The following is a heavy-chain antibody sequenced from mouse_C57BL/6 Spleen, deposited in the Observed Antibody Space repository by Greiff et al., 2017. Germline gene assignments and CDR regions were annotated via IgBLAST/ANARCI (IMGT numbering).Heavy chain of an antibody. CDR2: ISNLAYSI. CDR3: SRQDYYDSRGGYFDV. D-gene: IGHD1-1*01. CDR1: GFTFRDYG. Sequence: EVHLVESGGGLVQPGGSLKLSCAASGFTFRDYGMAWVRQAPRKGPEWVAFISNLAYSIYYADTVTGRFTISRENAKNTLYLEMSSLRSEDTAMYYCSRQDYYDSRGGYFDVWGTGTTVTVSS. J-gene: IGHJ1*03. V-gene: IGHV5-15*01.